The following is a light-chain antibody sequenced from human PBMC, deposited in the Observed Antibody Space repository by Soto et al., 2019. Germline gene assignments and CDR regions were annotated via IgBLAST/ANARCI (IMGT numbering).Light chain of an antibody. CDR3: TSYTTISTLVV. CDR2: GVN. Sequence: QSALTQPASVSGSPGQSITISCTGTSSDVGGYNYVSWYQHRPGKAPELIIYGVNNRPSGVSLRFSGYKSGNTASLTISGLQAEDEADYYCTSYTTISTLVVFGGGTQLTV. CDR1: SSDVGGYNY. J-gene: IGLJ2*01. V-gene: IGLV2-14*03.